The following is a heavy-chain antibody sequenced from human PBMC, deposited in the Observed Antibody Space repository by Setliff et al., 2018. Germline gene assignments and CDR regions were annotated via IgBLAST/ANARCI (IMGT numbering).Heavy chain of an antibody. CDR2: IYSGGRTT. Sequence: GGSLRLSCAASGFDFSYYYMIWVRQAPGKGLEWVSVIYSGGRTTYYADSVEGRFTISRDSSKNTLYLQMNSLRVEDTAVYYCAKRRSSSWFGGMDYWGQGTLVTVSS. J-gene: IGHJ4*02. D-gene: IGHD6-13*01. V-gene: IGHV3-23*03. CDR1: GFDFSYYY. CDR3: AKRRSSSWFGGMDY.